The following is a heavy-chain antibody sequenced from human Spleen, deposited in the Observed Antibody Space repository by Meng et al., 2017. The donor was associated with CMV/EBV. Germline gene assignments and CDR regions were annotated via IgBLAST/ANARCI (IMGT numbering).Heavy chain of an antibody. CDR1: GYTFTGYY. J-gene: IGHJ6*02. CDR2: INPNSGGT. D-gene: IGHD1-1*01. V-gene: IGHV1-2*02. Sequence: ASVKVSCKASGYTFTGYYMHWVRQAPEQGLEWMGWINPNSGGTNYAQKFQGRVTMTRDTSISTAYMELSRLRSDDTAVYYCARADGDDLYYYYGMDVWGQGTTVTVSS. CDR3: ARADGDDLYYYYGMDV.